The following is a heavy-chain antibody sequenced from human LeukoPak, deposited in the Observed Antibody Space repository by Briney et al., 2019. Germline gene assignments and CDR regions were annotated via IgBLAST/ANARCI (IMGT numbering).Heavy chain of an antibody. D-gene: IGHD6-13*01. V-gene: IGHV3-21*01. CDR3: ARELYSSSWYGDAFDI. CDR2: ISSSSSYI. J-gene: IGHJ3*02. Sequence: GGSLRLSCAASGFTFSSYSMNWVRQAPGKGLEWVSSISSSSSYIYYADSVKGRFTISRDNAKSSLYLQMNSLRAEDTVVYYCARELYSSSWYGDAFDIWGQGTMVTVS. CDR1: GFTFSSYS.